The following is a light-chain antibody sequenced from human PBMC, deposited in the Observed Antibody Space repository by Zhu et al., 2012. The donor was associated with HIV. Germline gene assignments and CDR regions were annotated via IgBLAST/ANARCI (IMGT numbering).Light chain of an antibody. CDR1: RSVRTF. V-gene: IGKV3-11*01. CDR3: QQYNSYPEI. CDR2: DTS. Sequence: IVLTQSPATLSLSPGERATVSCRASRSVRTFLAWYQQKPGQAPRLLIYDTSKRAAGIPARFSGSGSETDFTLTISSLQPDDFATYYCQQYNSYPEIFGPGTKVDIK. J-gene: IGKJ3*01.